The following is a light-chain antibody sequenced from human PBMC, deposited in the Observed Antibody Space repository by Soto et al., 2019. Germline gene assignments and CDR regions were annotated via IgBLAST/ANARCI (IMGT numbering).Light chain of an antibody. CDR1: QSVNSNY. J-gene: IGKJ1*01. CDR3: QHYGSSPT. Sequence: EIVLTQSPGTLSLSPGESAILSCRASQSVNSNYLAWYQQKPGQAPRLLIYGASSRATGVPNRFSGSGSGTDFTLTISSLEPEDFAVYFCQHYGSSPTFGQGTKVEIK. CDR2: GAS. V-gene: IGKV3-20*01.